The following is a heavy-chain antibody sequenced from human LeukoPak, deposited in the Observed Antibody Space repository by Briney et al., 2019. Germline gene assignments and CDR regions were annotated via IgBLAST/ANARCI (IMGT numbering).Heavy chain of an antibody. Sequence: GGSPRLSCTASGFTFSSYAMSWVRQAPGKGLAWVSLITGGGETTYYGDSVTGRFTISRDNSKNTVHLQMNSLRVEDTAVYFCAREVAGRIEYWGQGALVTVSS. J-gene: IGHJ4*02. CDR3: AREVAGRIEY. D-gene: IGHD6-19*01. V-gene: IGHV3-23*01. CDR1: GFTFSSYA. CDR2: ITGGGETT.